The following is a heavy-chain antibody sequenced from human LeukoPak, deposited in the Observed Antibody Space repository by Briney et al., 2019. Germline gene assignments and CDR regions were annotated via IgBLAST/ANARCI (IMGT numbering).Heavy chain of an antibody. CDR1: NGSISNYY. J-gene: IGHJ2*01. CDR2: ISYSGST. V-gene: IGHV4-59*01. Sequence: SETLSLTCTVSNGSISNYYWSWIRQPPGKGLEWIGYISYSGSTNYNPSLTSRVTISVDTSKNKFSLKLSSVTAADTAVYYCATRYSGYARYFDLWGRGTLVTVSS. D-gene: IGHD5-12*01. CDR3: ATRYSGYARYFDL.